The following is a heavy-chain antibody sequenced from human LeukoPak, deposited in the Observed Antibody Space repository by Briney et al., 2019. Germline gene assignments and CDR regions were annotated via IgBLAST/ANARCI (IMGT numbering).Heavy chain of an antibody. Sequence: GGSLRLSCAASGFTFDDYGMSWVRQAPGEGLEWVSGINWNGGSTGYADSVKGRFTISRDNAKNSLYLQMNSLRAEDTAVYYCARDYLWGSYRSFDCWGQGTLVTVSS. CDR3: ARDYLWGSYRSFDC. J-gene: IGHJ4*02. CDR2: INWNGGST. CDR1: GFTFDDYG. D-gene: IGHD3-16*02. V-gene: IGHV3-20*04.